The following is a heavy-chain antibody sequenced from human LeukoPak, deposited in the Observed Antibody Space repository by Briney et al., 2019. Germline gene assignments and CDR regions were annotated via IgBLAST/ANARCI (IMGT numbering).Heavy chain of an antibody. D-gene: IGHD3-16*01. CDR3: ARDPPRSWAYDQ. V-gene: IGHV3-21*01. CDR1: GFTFSRYG. J-gene: IGHJ4*02. CDR2: IIDSTGYT. Sequence: PGGSLRLSCVASGFTFSRYGMNWVRQAPGKGLEWVSSIIDSTGYTYYADSVKGRFTISRDNAKNSLYLQMNSLRAEDTAVYYCARDPPRSWAYDQWGQGTLVTVSS.